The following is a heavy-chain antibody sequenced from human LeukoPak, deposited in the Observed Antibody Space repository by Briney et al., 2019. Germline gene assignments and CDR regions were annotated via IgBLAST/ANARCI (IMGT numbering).Heavy chain of an antibody. CDR2: IGGRGGGT. D-gene: IGHD3-9*01. J-gene: IGHJ4*02. Sequence: GASPRLSCAASGFTFSNYAMSWVRQAPGKGLEWVSAIGGRGGGTYYADSVKGRFTVSRDDSKDTLYLQMNSLRAEDTAVYYCAKWGDYDILTGYYDSDYWGQGTLVTVSS. CDR1: GFTFSNYA. V-gene: IGHV3-23*01. CDR3: AKWGDYDILTGYYDSDY.